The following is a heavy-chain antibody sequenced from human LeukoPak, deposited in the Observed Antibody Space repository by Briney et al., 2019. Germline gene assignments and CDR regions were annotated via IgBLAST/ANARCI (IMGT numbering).Heavy chain of an antibody. CDR1: GGTFSSYA. J-gene: IGHJ4*02. Sequence: ASVKVSCKASGGTFSSYAISWVRQAPGQGLEWMGGIIPIFGTADYAQKFQGRVTMTRDTSTSTVYMELSSLRSEDTAVYYCARDAVYSSSSGGVDYWGQGTLITVSS. D-gene: IGHD6-6*01. CDR2: IIPIFGTA. CDR3: ARDAVYSSSSGGVDY. V-gene: IGHV1-69*05.